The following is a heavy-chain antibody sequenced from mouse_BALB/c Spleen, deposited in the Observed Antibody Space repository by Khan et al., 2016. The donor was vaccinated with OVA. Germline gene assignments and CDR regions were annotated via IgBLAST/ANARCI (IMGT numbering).Heavy chain of an antibody. Sequence: EVQLQESGPDLVKPSQSLSLTCTVAGYTITSGDSWHWIRQFPGNRLEWMAYIHYSGSTNYKPSLKSRIPINRATSKNPFLLQLHSVTPGDTSPLYCARFYNYGSSFSYWGQGTLVTVTA. J-gene: IGHJ3*01. D-gene: IGHD1-1*01. CDR1: GYTITSGDS. CDR2: IHYSGST. CDR3: ARFYNYGSSFSY. V-gene: IGHV3-1*02.